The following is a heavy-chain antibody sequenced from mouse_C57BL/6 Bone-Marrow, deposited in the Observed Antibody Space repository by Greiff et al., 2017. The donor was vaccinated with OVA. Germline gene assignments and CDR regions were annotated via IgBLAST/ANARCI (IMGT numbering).Heavy chain of an antibody. CDR3: THYYGSSWFAY. CDR2: IDPENGDT. V-gene: IGHV14-4*01. D-gene: IGHD1-1*01. J-gene: IGHJ3*01. CDR1: GFNIKDDY. Sequence: EVQLVESGAELVRPGASVKLSCTASGFNIKDDYMHWVKQRPEQGLEWIGWIDPENGDTEYASKFQGKATITADTSSNTAYLQLSSLTSEDTAVYYCTHYYGSSWFAYWGQGTLVTVSA.